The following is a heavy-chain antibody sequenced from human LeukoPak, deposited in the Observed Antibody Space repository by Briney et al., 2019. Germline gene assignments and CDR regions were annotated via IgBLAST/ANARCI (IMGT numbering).Heavy chain of an antibody. V-gene: IGHV3-9*03. CDR3: TKGTNAGIVGASDS. D-gene: IGHD1-26*01. CDR2: ISWNSGGI. CDR1: GFTFSSYA. Sequence: GGSLRLSCAASGFTFSSYAMHWVRQAPGKGLEWVAGISWNSGGIDYVDSVKGRFTISRDNTKNSLYLQMNSLRVEDMALYYCTKGTNAGIVGASDSWGQGILVTVSS. J-gene: IGHJ4*02.